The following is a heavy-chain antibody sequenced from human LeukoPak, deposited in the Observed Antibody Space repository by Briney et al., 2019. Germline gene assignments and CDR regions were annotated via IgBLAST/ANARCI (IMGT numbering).Heavy chain of an antibody. Sequence: SETLSLTCTVSGGSISTYYWSWIRQPPGKGLEWIGYIYYSGSTNFNPSLKSRVTISVDTSKNHFSLKLRSVTAADTAVYYCARAETYSSGWYDPFFDYWGQGTLVTVPS. V-gene: IGHV4-59*08. D-gene: IGHD6-19*01. J-gene: IGHJ4*02. CDR1: GGSISTYY. CDR2: IYYSGST. CDR3: ARAETYSSGWYDPFFDY.